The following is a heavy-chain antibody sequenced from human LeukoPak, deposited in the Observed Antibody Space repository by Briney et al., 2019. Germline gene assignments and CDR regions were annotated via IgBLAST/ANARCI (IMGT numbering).Heavy chain of an antibody. J-gene: IGHJ4*02. CDR1: GFTFDDYI. D-gene: IGHD2-2*02. CDR3: AKEVQYCSSTSCYTVPFDS. CDR2: ITWDGGIT. V-gene: IGHV3-43*01. Sequence: GSLRLSCAASGFTFDDYIMHWVRQAPGKGLEWVSLITWDGGITHYADSVKGRFTISRDNSKNSLYLRMNSLRTEDTALYYCAKEVQYCSSTSCYTVPFDSWGRGTLVAVSS.